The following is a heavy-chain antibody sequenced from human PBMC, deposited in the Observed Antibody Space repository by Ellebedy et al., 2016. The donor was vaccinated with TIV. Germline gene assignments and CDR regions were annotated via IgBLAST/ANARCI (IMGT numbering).Heavy chain of an antibody. D-gene: IGHD1-26*01. V-gene: IGHV1-2*02. CDR3: ARDKAFQWELLSYYYYYYMDV. CDR1: GYTFTGYY. J-gene: IGHJ6*03. CDR2: INPNSGGT. Sequence: ASVKVSXXASGYTFTGYYMHWVRQAPGQGLEWMGWINPNSGGTNYAQKFQGRVTMTRDTSISTAYMELSSLRSEDTAVYYCARDKAFQWELLSYYYYYYMDVWGKGTTVTVSS.